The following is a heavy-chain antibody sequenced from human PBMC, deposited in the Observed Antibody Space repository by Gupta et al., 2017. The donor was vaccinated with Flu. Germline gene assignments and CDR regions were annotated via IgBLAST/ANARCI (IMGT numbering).Heavy chain of an antibody. CDR2: INPNSGGT. CDR3: ARGSRRSGPPWYFDY. Sequence: APGQGLEWMGWINPNSGGTNYAQKFQGRVTMTRDTSISTAYMELSRLRSDDTAVYYCARGSRRSGPPWYFDYWGQGTLVTVSS. D-gene: IGHD6-19*01. J-gene: IGHJ4*02. V-gene: IGHV1-2*02.